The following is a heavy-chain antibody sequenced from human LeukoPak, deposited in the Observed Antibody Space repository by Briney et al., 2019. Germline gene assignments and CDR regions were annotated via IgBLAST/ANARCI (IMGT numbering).Heavy chain of an antibody. CDR2: VYHSGST. Sequence: SETLSLTCTVSGYSISSDYYWGWIRQPPGRGLEWIGSVYHSGSTYYNPSLKSRVTISVDTSNNQFSLRLSSVTAADTAVYYCASLTTADAFDIWGQGTMVTVSS. CDR3: ASLTTADAFDI. V-gene: IGHV4-38-2*02. CDR1: GYSISSDYY. J-gene: IGHJ3*02. D-gene: IGHD3-22*01.